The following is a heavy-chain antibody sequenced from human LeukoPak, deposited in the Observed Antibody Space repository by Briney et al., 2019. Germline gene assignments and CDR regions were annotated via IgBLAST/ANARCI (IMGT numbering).Heavy chain of an antibody. CDR2: FDPEDGET. CDR1: GYTLTELS. J-gene: IGHJ4*02. V-gene: IGHV1-24*01. CDR3: ATGKWFGELLPFDY. D-gene: IGHD3-10*01. Sequence: ASVRVSCKVSGYTLTELSMHWVRQAPGKGLEWMGGFDPEDGETIYAQKFQGRVTMTEATSTDTAYMELSSLKSEDTAVYYCATGKWFGELLPFDYWGQGTLVTVSS.